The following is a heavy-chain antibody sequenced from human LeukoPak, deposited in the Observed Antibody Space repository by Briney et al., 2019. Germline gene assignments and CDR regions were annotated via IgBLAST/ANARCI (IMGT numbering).Heavy chain of an antibody. V-gene: IGHV4-59*01. CDR2: IYYSGST. D-gene: IGHD3-9*01. CDR1: GGSISSYY. CDR3: ARGSRYDILTGYPDYFDY. J-gene: IGHJ4*02. Sequence: SETLSLTCTVSGGSISSYYWSWIRQPPGKGLEWIEYIYYSGSTNYNPSLKSRVTISVDTSKNQFSLKLSSVTAADTAVYYCARGSRYDILTGYPDYFDYWGQGTLVTVSS.